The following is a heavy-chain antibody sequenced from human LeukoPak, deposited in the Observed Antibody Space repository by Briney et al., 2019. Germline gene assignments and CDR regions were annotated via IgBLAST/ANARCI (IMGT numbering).Heavy chain of an antibody. CDR1: GFTFSDFW. D-gene: IGHD1-14*01. V-gene: IGHV3-7*03. CDR2: IKHDGSQK. CDR3: ARDIKPLDY. J-gene: IGHJ4*02. Sequence: GGSLRLSCAASGFTFSDFWMYWVRQAPGKGLEWVANIKHDGSQKYYVDSVRGRFTISKDNAKNSLYLQMNSLRAEDTAVYYCARDIKPLDYWGQGTLVTVSS.